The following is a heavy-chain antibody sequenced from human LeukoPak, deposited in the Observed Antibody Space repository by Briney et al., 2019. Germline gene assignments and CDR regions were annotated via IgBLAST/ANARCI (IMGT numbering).Heavy chain of an antibody. Sequence: SETLSLTCAVYGGSFRGYYWSWIRQPPGKGLEWIGEINHGGITNYNPSLKSRVTISVDTSKNQFSLKLNSVTAADTALYYCARAATDSGYDWTTFDYWGQGTLVTVSS. J-gene: IGHJ4*02. D-gene: IGHD5-12*01. V-gene: IGHV4-34*01. CDR2: INHGGIT. CDR1: GGSFRGYY. CDR3: ARAATDSGYDWTTFDY.